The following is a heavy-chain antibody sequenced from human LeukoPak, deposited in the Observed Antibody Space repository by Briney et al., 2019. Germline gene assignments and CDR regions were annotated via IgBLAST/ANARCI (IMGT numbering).Heavy chain of an antibody. CDR3: AKDIGRDYYDSSGYPYYYYGMDV. CDR2: ISGSGGST. V-gene: IGHV3-23*01. CDR1: GFTFSSYA. J-gene: IGHJ6*02. D-gene: IGHD3-22*01. Sequence: PGGSLRLSCAASGFTFSSYAMSWVRQAPGKGLEWVSAISGSGGSTYYADSVKGRFTISRDNAKNSLYLQMNSLRAEDTALYYCAKDIGRDYYDSSGYPYYYYGMDVWGQGTTVTVSS.